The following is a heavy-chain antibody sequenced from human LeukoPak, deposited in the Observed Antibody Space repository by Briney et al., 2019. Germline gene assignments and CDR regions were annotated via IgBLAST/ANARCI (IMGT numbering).Heavy chain of an antibody. CDR1: GFTFSSYA. CDR3: AKLSCSGWYDFDY. J-gene: IGHJ4*02. D-gene: IGHD6-19*01. CDR2: ISGSGGST. Sequence: PGGSLRLSCAASGFTFSSYAMSWVRQAPGKGLEWVSAISGSGGSTYYADSVKGRFTISRDNSKNTLYLKMNSLRAEDTAVYFCAKLSCSGWYDFDYWGQGTLVTVSS. V-gene: IGHV3-23*01.